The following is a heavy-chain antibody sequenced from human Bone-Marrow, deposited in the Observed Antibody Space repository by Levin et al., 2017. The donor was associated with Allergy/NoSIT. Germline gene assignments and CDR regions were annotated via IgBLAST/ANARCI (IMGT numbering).Heavy chain of an antibody. V-gene: IGHV3-30*04. D-gene: IGHD1-1*01. CDR3: ARDGALDTEGSSFDY. Sequence: GGSLRLSCAASGSNFRAYAMHWVRQAPGKGLEWLAIISFDGTNKYSADSVKGRFTVSRDNSNNTLHLEMHGLRTTDTAVYYCARDGALDTEGSSFDYWGRGTQVTVSS. CDR2: ISFDGTNK. CDR1: GSNFRAYA. J-gene: IGHJ4*02.